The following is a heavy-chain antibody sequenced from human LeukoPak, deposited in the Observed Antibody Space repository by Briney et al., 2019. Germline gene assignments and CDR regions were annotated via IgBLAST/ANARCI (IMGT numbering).Heavy chain of an antibody. J-gene: IGHJ5*02. CDR3: ARDPFRTENPPQDIVVVPAAKSGFDP. V-gene: IGHV1-18*01. Sequence: GASVKVSCKASGYTFTSYGISWVRQAPGQGLEWMGWISAYNGNTNYAQKLQGRVTMTTDTSTSTAYMELRSLRSDDTAVYYCARDPFRTENPPQDIVVVPAAKSGFDPWGQGTLVTVSS. CDR2: ISAYNGNT. D-gene: IGHD2-2*01. CDR1: GYTFTSYG.